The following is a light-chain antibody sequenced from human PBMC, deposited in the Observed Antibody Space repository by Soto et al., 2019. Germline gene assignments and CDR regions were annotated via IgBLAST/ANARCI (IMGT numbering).Light chain of an antibody. CDR2: RAS. CDR1: QIISTW. V-gene: IGKV1-5*03. J-gene: IGKJ3*01. Sequence: DIQLTQSPSSLSASVGDRVTITCRASQIISTWLAWYQQKSGEAPKLLIYRASNLVSGVPSRFSGSGSGTEFSLTISGLQPDDFSIYYCQQYETYSVTFGPGTKVDL. CDR3: QQYETYSVT.